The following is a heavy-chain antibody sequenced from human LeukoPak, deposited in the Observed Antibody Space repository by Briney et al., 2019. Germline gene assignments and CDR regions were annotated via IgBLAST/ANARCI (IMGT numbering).Heavy chain of an antibody. CDR3: ASLAAAGTSAGAFDI. V-gene: IGHV5-51*01. D-gene: IGHD6-13*01. CDR1: GYSSTSYW. J-gene: IGHJ3*02. CDR2: IYPGDSDT. Sequence: GESLKISCKGSGYSSTSYWIGWVRQMPGKGLEWMGIIYPGDSDTRYSPSFQGQVTISADKSISTAYLQWSSLKASDTAMYYCASLAAAGTSAGAFDIWGQGTMVTVSS.